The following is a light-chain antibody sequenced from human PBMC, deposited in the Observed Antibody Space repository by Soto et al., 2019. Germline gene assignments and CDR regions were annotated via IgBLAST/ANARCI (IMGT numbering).Light chain of an antibody. Sequence: DIQMTQSPSTLSASVGDRVTITRRASQSISRRLAWYQQKPGKAPKLLIYDDSSLESGVPSRFSGSGSGTEFTLTISSLQPDDFATYYCQHYNSYLWAFGQGTRVEIK. CDR2: DDS. CDR3: QHYNSYLWA. J-gene: IGKJ1*01. V-gene: IGKV1-5*01. CDR1: QSISRR.